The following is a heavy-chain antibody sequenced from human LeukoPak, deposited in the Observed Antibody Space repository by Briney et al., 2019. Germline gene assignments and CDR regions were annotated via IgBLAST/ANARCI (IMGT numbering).Heavy chain of an antibody. J-gene: IGHJ5*02. CDR2: ISYDGSNK. D-gene: IGHD5-12*01. V-gene: IGHV3-30*18. CDR1: GFDCSHYY. Sequence: PGGSLRLSCEASGFDCSHYYMAWVRQAPGKGLEWVAVISYDGSNKYYADSVKGRFTISRDNSKNTLYLQMNSLRAEDTAVYYCAKDGGLPYNWFDPWGQGTLVTVSS. CDR3: AKDGGLPYNWFDP.